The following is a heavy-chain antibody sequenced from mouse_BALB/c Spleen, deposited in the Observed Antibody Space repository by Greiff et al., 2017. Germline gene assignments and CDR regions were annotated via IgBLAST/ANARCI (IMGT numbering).Heavy chain of an antibody. J-gene: IGHJ2*01. Sequence: QVQLQQSGAELVRPGTSVKVSCKASGYAFTNYLIEWVKQRPGQGLEWIGVINPGSGGTNYNEKFKGKATLTADKSSSTAYMQLSSLTSDDSAVYFCASSSPYYLDYWGQGTTLTVSS. D-gene: IGHD1-1*01. V-gene: IGHV1-54*01. CDR2: INPGSGGT. CDR1: GYAFTNYL. CDR3: ASSSPYYLDY.